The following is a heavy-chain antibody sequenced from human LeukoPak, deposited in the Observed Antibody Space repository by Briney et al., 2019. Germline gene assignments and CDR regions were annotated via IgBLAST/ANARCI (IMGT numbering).Heavy chain of an antibody. CDR2: ISSSSSTI. CDR1: GFTFSTYS. D-gene: IGHD3-22*01. V-gene: IGHV3-48*04. J-gene: IGHJ5*02. Sequence: PGGSLRLSCAASGFTFSTYSMNWVRQAPGKGLEWVSSISSSSSTIYYADSVKGRFTISRDNAKNTLYLQMNSLRAEDTAVYYCAREGFPCDSSGYATWGQGTLVTVSS. CDR3: AREGFPCDSSGYAT.